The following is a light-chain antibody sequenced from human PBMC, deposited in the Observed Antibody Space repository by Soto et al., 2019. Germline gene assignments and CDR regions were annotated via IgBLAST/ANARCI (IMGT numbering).Light chain of an antibody. CDR1: HSLLHSNGYTY. CDR2: LGS. CDR3: VQNLQTPFT. V-gene: IGKV2-28*01. J-gene: IGKJ3*01. Sequence: DIVVTQSPLSLSVTPGEAASISCRSSHSLLHSNGYTYLDWYLQKPGQSPHLLVYLGSNRASGVPDRFSGSGSGTDFTLTISRVEAEDVGVYYCVQNLQTPFTFGPGTKVDNK.